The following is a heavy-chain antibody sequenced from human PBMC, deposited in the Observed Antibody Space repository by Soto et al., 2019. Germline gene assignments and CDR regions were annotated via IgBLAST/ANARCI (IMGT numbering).Heavy chain of an antibody. D-gene: IGHD6-13*01. J-gene: IGHJ6*03. CDR2: IYYSGST. CDR1: GGSISSSSYY. Sequence: SETLSLTCTVTGGSISSSSYYWGWIRQPPGKGLEWIGSIYYSGSTYYNPSLKSRVTISVDTSKNQFSLKLSSVTAADTAVYYCARKAAAGYYYYMDVWGKGTTVT. CDR3: ARKAAAGYYYYMDV. V-gene: IGHV4-39*01.